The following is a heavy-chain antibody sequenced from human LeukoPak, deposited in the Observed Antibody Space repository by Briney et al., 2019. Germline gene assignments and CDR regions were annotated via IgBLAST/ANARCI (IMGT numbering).Heavy chain of an antibody. CDR3: AREGLYCSSTSCYGWFDP. J-gene: IGHJ5*02. Sequence: SETLSLTCAVYGGSFSGYYWSWIRQPPGKGLEWIGEINHSGSTNYNPSLKSRVTISVDTSKNQFSLKLSSVTAADTAVYYCAREGLYCSSTSCYGWFDPWGQGTLVTVSS. CDR2: INHSGST. CDR1: GGSFSGYY. V-gene: IGHV4-34*01. D-gene: IGHD2-2*01.